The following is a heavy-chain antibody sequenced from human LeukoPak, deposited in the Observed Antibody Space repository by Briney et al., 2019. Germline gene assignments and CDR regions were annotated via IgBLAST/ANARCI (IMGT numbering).Heavy chain of an antibody. Sequence: SETLSLTCTVSGGSISSYYWSWIRQPPGKGLEWIGYIYYSGSTNYNPSLKSRVTISVDTSKNQFSLKLSSVTAADTAVYYCARRTGGGWLDPWGQGILVTVSS. CDR1: GGSISSYY. CDR2: IYYSGST. D-gene: IGHD1-1*01. V-gene: IGHV4-59*01. CDR3: ARRTGGGWLDP. J-gene: IGHJ5*02.